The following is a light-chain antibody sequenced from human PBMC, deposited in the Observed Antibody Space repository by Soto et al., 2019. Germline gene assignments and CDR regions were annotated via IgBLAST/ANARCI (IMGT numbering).Light chain of an antibody. Sequence: QSALTQPASVSGSPGQSITISCTGTSSDVGAYNYVSWYQQHPGKAPKLIIFEVSNRPSGVSNRFSGSKSDNTASLTISGLQAEDEADYYCNSYTTSYTLVFGTGTKLTVL. J-gene: IGLJ1*01. V-gene: IGLV2-14*01. CDR3: NSYTTSYTLV. CDR1: SSDVGAYNY. CDR2: EVS.